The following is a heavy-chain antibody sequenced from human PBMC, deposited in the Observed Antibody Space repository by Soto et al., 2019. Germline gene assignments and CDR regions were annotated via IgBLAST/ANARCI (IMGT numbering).Heavy chain of an antibody. J-gene: IGHJ5*02. D-gene: IGHD3-16*01. CDR1: TGSIFSHSYY. Sequence: SETLSLTCNVSTGSIFSHSYYWAWIRQPPGKGLEWIGTINHSGSPYHNPSLKSRVTISVDSSKNQFSLTLTSVTVADTAVYYCVRSLGWLQYSWFDPWGQGIPVTVSS. CDR3: VRSLGWLQYSWFDP. V-gene: IGHV4-39*01. CDR2: INHSGSP.